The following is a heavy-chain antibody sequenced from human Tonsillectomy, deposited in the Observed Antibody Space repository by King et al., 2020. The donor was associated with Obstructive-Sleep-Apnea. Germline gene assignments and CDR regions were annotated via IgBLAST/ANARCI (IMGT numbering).Heavy chain of an antibody. Sequence: VQLVESGGGLVQPGGSLRLSCAASGFTFDDYAMHWVRQAPGKGLEWVSGISWNSGSLVYAESVKGRFTISRDNAKNSLYLQMNSLRPEDTALYYCAKASAAVAGLGYFDLWGCGTLVTVSS. J-gene: IGHJ2*01. CDR1: GFTFDDYA. V-gene: IGHV3-9*01. CDR3: AKASAAVAGLGYFDL. CDR2: ISWNSGSL. D-gene: IGHD6-19*01.